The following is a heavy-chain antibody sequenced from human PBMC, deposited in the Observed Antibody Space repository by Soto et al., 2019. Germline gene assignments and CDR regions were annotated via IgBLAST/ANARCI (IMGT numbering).Heavy chain of an antibody. CDR3: ARVGRVPAALKDAFDI. J-gene: IGHJ3*02. V-gene: IGHV4-34*01. CDR2: INHSGST. CDR1: GGSFRCYY. D-gene: IGHD2-2*01. Sequence: QVQLQQWGAGLLKPSETLSLTCAVYGGSFRCYYWSWIRQPPGKGLEWIGEINHSGSTNDNPSLKMRLTISGDTSKDQFSLKLSSVTAADTAVYYCARVGRVPAALKDAFDIWGQGTMVTVSS.